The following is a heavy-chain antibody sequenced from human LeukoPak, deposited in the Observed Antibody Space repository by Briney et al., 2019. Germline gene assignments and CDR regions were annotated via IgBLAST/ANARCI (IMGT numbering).Heavy chain of an antibody. CDR2: ISSSSSYI. Sequence: GGSLRLSCAASGFTFSSYSMNWVRQAPGKRLEWVSSISSSSSYIYYADSVKGRFTISRDNAKNSLYLQMNSLRAEDTAVYYCAVHYYDSSGYGGTDDYWGQGTLVTVSS. V-gene: IGHV3-21*01. D-gene: IGHD3-22*01. CDR1: GFTFSSYS. J-gene: IGHJ4*02. CDR3: AVHYYDSSGYGGTDDY.